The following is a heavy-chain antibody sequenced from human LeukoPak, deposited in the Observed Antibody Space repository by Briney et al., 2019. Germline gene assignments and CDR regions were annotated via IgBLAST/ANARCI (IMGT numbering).Heavy chain of an antibody. CDR1: GLTFGDYA. CDR3: AKGYCISTSCFFDY. J-gene: IGHJ4*02. D-gene: IGHD2-2*01. Sequence: PGGSLRLSCTGSGLTFGDYAMHWVRQAPGKGLEWVSGISWNSGSIGYADSVKGRFTISRDNAKNSLYLQMNSLRAEDMALYYCAKGYCISTSCFFDYWGQGTLVTVSS. V-gene: IGHV3-9*03. CDR2: ISWNSGSI.